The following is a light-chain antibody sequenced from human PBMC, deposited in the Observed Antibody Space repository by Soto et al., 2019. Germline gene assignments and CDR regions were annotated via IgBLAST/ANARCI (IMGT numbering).Light chain of an antibody. V-gene: IGKV4-1*01. CDR2: WAS. CDR1: QSVLYSSNNKNY. J-gene: IGKJ1*01. CDR3: QQYYSTAST. Sequence: EIVMTQSPDSLTVSLGERATINCKSSQSVLYSSNNKNYLAWYQQKPGQPPKLLIYWASTRESGVPDRFSGSGSGTDFTLTISSLQAEDVAIYYCQQYYSTASTFGQGTKVEIK.